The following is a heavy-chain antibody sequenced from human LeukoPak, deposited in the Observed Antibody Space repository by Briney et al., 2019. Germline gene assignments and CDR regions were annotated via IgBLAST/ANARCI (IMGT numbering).Heavy chain of an antibody. CDR3: AKGYYDYVWGSYKNQPFDY. V-gene: IGHV3-33*06. J-gene: IGHJ4*02. D-gene: IGHD3-16*01. CDR1: GFTFSSYG. Sequence: GGSLRLSCAASGFTFSSYGMHWVRQAPGKGLEWVAVIWYDGSNKYYADSVKGRFTISRDNSKNTLYLQMNSLRAEDTAVYYCAKGYYDYVWGSYKNQPFDYWGQGTLVTVSS. CDR2: IWYDGSNK.